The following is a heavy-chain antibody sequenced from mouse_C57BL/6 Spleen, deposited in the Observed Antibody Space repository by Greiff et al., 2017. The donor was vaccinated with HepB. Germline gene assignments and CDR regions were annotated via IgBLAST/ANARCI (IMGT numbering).Heavy chain of an antibody. CDR3: TRAYGSVAWFAY. V-gene: IGHV6-6*01. D-gene: IGHD1-1*01. Sequence: EVKLQESGGGLVQPGGSMKLSCAASGFTFSDAWMDWVRQSPEKGLEWVAEIRNKANNHATYYAESVKGRFTISRDDSKSSVYLQMNSLRAEDTGIYYCTRAYGSVAWFAYWGQGTLVTVSA. CDR2: IRNKANNHAT. J-gene: IGHJ3*01. CDR1: GFTFSDAW.